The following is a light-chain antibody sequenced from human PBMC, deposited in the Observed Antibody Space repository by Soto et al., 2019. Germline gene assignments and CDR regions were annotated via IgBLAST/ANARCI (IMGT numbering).Light chain of an antibody. CDR3: MQALQTRT. Sequence: DIVMTQAPLWLPGTPLEPASISCRSSQSLLHNNGYNYLDWYLQKPGQSPQLLIYLGSNRASGVPDRFSGSGSGTDFTLKISRVEAEDVGVYYCMQALQTRTFGQGTKVDIK. J-gene: IGKJ1*01. V-gene: IGKV2-28*01. CDR1: QSLLHNNGYNY. CDR2: LGS.